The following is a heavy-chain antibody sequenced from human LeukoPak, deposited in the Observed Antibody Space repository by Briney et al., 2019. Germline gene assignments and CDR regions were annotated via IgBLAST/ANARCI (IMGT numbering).Heavy chain of an antibody. CDR3: AREKGKVAANIDY. CDR1: GFTFSSYA. V-gene: IGHV3-30-3*01. Sequence: GGSLRLSCAASGFTFSSYAMHWVRQAPGKGLEWVAVISYDGSNKYYADSVKGRFTISRDNAKNSLYLQMNSLRAEDTAVNYCAREKGKVAANIDYWGQGTLVTVSS. J-gene: IGHJ4*02. D-gene: IGHD6-25*01. CDR2: ISYDGSNK.